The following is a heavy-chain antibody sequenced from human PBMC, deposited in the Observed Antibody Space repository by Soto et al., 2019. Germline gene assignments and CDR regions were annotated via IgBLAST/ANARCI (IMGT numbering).Heavy chain of an antibody. D-gene: IGHD3-10*01. Sequence: GSMRLSCAASGFTFSSYSMNWVRQAPGKGLEWVSSISSSSSYIYYADSVKGRFTISRDNAKNSLYLQMNSLRAEDTAVYYCARDNYGSGMGSYYYGMDVWGQGTTVTAP. CDR3: ARDNYGSGMGSYYYGMDV. J-gene: IGHJ6*02. CDR1: GFTFSSYS. CDR2: ISSSSSYI. V-gene: IGHV3-21*01.